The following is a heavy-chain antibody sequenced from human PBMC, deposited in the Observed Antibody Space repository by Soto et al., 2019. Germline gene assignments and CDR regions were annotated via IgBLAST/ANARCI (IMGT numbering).Heavy chain of an antibody. V-gene: IGHV3-30*03. CDR3: ALGIVGALPPIFDY. CDR1: GFTFSRYG. J-gene: IGHJ4*02. D-gene: IGHD1-26*01. Sequence: QVQLVESGGGVVQPGRSLRLSCAASGFTFSRYGMHWVRQAPGKGLEWVALISYDGINQYYADFVKGRFTISRDNSKNTLYLQMTSLRAEDTAVYYCALGIVGALPPIFDYWGQGTLVTVSS. CDR2: ISYDGINQ.